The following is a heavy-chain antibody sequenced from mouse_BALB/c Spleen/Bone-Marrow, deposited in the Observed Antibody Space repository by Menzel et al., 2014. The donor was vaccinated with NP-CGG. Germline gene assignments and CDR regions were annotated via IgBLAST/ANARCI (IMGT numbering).Heavy chain of an antibody. D-gene: IGHD1-1*01. J-gene: IGHJ1*01. V-gene: IGHV4-1*02. CDR2: INPDSSTI. CDR3: ARLNYYGNLVV. Sequence: EVKVEESGGGLVQPGGSLKLSCAASGFAFSRYWMSWVRQAPGKGLEWIGEINPDSSTINYTPSLKDKFIISRDNAKNTQYLQISKVRSEDTALYYCARLNYYGNLVVWGAGTTVPVAS. CDR1: GFAFSRYW.